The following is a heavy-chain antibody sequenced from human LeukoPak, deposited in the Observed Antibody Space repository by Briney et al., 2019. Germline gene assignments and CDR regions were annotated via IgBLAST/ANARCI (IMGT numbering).Heavy chain of an antibody. V-gene: IGHV3-30*02. CDR1: GFTFSSYG. CDR3: ARQRIVYCSSTSCWGKGGYYFDY. CDR2: IRYDGSNK. J-gene: IGHJ4*02. D-gene: IGHD2-2*01. Sequence: PGGSLRLSCAASGFTFSSYGMHWVRQAPGKGLEWVAFIRYDGSNKYYADSVKGRFTISRDNSKNTLYLQMNSLRAEDTAVYYCARQRIVYCSSTSCWGKGGYYFDYWGQGTLVTVSS.